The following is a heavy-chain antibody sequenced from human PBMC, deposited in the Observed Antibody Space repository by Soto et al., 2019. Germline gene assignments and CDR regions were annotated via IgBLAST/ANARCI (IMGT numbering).Heavy chain of an antibody. V-gene: IGHV3-23*01. D-gene: IGHD2-2*02. CDR3: AKDQSLPAAILGMDV. Sequence: GGSLRLSCAASGFTFSSYAMSCVRQAPGKGLEWVSAISGSGGSTYYADSVKGRFTISRDNSKNTLYLQMNSLRAEDTAVYYCAKDQSLPAAILGMDVWGQGTTVTSP. CDR2: ISGSGGST. J-gene: IGHJ6*02. CDR1: GFTFSSYA.